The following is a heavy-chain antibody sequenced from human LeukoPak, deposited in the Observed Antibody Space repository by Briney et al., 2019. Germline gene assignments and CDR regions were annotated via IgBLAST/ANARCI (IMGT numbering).Heavy chain of an antibody. V-gene: IGHV1-24*01. CDR1: GYTLTELS. Sequence: GASVKVSCKVSGYTLTELSMHWVRQAPGKGLEWMGGFDPEDGETIYAQKFQGRVTMIEDTSTDTAYMELSSLRSEDTAVYYCATVYGGNFHWGQGTLVTVSS. CDR2: FDPEDGET. J-gene: IGHJ4*02. D-gene: IGHD4/OR15-4a*01. CDR3: ATVYGGNFH.